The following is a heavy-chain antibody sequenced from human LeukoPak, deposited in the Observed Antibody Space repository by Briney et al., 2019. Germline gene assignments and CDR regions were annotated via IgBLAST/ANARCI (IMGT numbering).Heavy chain of an antibody. CDR3: ARDSLENYDFWSGYPSTRPIDY. V-gene: IGHV7-4-1*02. J-gene: IGHJ4*02. Sequence: ASVKVSCKASGYTFTSYAMNWVRQAPGQGLEWMGWINTNTGNPTYAQGFTGRFVFSLDTSVSTAYLQISSLEAEDTAVYYCARDSLENYDFWSGYPSTRPIDYWGQGTLVTVSS. CDR1: GYTFTSYA. CDR2: INTNTGNP. D-gene: IGHD3-3*01.